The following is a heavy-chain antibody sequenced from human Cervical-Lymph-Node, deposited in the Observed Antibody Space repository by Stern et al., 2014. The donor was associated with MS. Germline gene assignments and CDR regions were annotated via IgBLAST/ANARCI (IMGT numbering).Heavy chain of an antibody. Sequence: QLVQSGAEVKKPGASVKVSCKASGYTFTGSYMHWVRQAPRQGLEWMGWISPNSGGTNYAQEFQGRVTMTRDTSISTAYMELSRLRSDDTAVYYCAREGLKYFQHWGQGTLVSVSS. CDR3: AREGLKYFQH. J-gene: IGHJ1*01. CDR1: GYTFTGSY. CDR2: ISPNSGGT. V-gene: IGHV1-2*02.